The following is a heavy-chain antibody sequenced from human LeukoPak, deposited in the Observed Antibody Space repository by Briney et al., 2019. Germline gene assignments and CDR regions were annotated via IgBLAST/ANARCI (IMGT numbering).Heavy chain of an antibody. CDR3: ARDLARKLSTIRFWDAFDI. V-gene: IGHV3-7*01. CDR2: IKQDGSEK. CDR1: GFTFSSYW. D-gene: IGHD1-14*01. J-gene: IGHJ3*02. Sequence: PGGSLRLSCAASGFTFSSYWMSWVRQAPGKGLEWVANIKQDGSEKYYVDSVKGRFTISRDNAKNSLYLQMNSLRAEDTAVYYCARDLARKLSTIRFWDAFDIWGQGTMVTVSS.